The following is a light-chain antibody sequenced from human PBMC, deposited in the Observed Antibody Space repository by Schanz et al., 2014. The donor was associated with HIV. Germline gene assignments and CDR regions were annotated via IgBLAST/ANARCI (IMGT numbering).Light chain of an antibody. CDR2: GAS. CDR3: QQYGNSPRT. J-gene: IGKJ1*01. V-gene: IGKV3-20*01. Sequence: IVLTQSPGTLSLSPGERGTLSCRASQSITSNYLAWYRQTPGQAPRLLIYGASNRATGIPDRFSGGGSGTDFTLTISRLEPEDFAVYYCQQYGNSPRTFGQGTKVEI. CDR1: QSITSNY.